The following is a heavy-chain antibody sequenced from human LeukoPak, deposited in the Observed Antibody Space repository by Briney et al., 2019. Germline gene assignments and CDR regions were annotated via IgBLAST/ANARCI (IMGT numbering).Heavy chain of an antibody. CDR1: GFTFSDYY. CDR3: ARAGQNNWFDP. V-gene: IGHV3-11*01. Sequence: PGGSLRLSCAASGFTFSDYYMSWLRQAPGKGLEWVSFLSGSGEIIYYADSVKGRFTISRDNAKNSLYLQMNSLRAEDTAVYHCARAGQNNWFDPWGQGTLVTVSS. J-gene: IGHJ5*02. CDR2: LSGSGEII.